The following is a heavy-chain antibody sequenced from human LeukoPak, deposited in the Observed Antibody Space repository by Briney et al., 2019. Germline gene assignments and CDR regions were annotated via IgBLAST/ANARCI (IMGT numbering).Heavy chain of an antibody. D-gene: IGHD3-22*01. V-gene: IGHV3-74*01. J-gene: IGHJ4*02. CDR1: GFTFSSYW. CDR2: INSDGSST. Sequence: GGSLRLSCAASGFTFSSYWMHWVRQAPGKGLVWVSRINSDGSSTSYADSVKGRFTTSRDNAKNTLYLQMNSLRAEDTAVYYCARGYYYDSSGYSRYWGQGTLVTVSS. CDR3: ARGYYYDSSGYSRY.